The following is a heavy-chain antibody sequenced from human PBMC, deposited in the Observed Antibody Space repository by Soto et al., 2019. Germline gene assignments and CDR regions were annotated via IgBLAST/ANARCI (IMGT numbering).Heavy chain of an antibody. CDR3: ARSEATVLDY. V-gene: IGHV4-39*07. J-gene: IGHJ4*02. D-gene: IGHD4-17*01. CDR2: IFYSGST. Sequence: SETLCLTCTVSSGSISSTVYSWDWIRQPPGKGLEWIGSIFYSGSTYYNPSLKSRATISVDRSKNQFSLKLNSVTAADTAMYYCARSEATVLDYWGQGTLVTVSS. CDR1: SGSISSTVYS.